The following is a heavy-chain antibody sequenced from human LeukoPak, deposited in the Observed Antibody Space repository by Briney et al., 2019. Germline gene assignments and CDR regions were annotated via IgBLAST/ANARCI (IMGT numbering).Heavy chain of an antibody. CDR2: INAGNGNT. J-gene: IGHJ3*02. CDR1: GYSFTRYA. Sequence: ASVKVSCKAFGYSFTRYAMHWVRQAPGQRLEWMGWINAGNGNTKYSQKVQGRATITRDTSASTVYMELSSLRSEDTAVYYCARGEIVITFGSSRPGDAFNIWGQGTMVTVSS. D-gene: IGHD3-16*01. V-gene: IGHV1-3*01. CDR3: ARGEIVITFGSSRPGDAFNI.